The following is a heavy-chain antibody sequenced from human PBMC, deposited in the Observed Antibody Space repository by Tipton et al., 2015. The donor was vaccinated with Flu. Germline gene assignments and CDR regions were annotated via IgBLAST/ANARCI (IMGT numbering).Heavy chain of an antibody. CDR2: IYYSGST. V-gene: IGHV4-59*01. J-gene: IGHJ1*01. Sequence: TLSLTCTVSGGSISSYYWSWIRQPPGKGLEWIGYIYYSGSTNYNPSLKRRVTISVDTSKNQFSLKLSSVTAADTAVYYCARGWATEYFQHWGQGTLVTVSS. CDR1: GGSISSYY. CDR3: ARGWATEYFQH. D-gene: IGHD5-12*01.